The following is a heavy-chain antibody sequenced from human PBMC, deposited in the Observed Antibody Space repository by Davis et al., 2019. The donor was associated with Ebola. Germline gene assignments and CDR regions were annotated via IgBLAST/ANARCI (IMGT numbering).Heavy chain of an antibody. CDR3: ARGETDFDY. J-gene: IGHJ4*02. Sequence: GESLKISCVVSGFTVSSNYMSWVRQAPGMGLEWVSVINRGGSTNYADSVKGRFTISRDNSKNTLYLQLSSLSAEDTAMYYCARGETDFDYWGQGTLVTVSS. V-gene: IGHV3-53*01. CDR1: GFTVSSNY. CDR2: INRGGST.